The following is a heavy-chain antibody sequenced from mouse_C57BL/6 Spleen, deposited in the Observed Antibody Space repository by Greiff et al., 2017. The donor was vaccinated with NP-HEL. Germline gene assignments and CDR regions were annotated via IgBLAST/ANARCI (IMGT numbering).Heavy chain of an antibody. V-gene: IGHV2-2*01. CDR1: GFSLTSCG. Sequence: QVHLQQSGPGLVQPSQSLSITCTVSGFSLTSCGVHWVRQSPGKGLEWLGVIWSGGSTDYNAAFISRLSISKDNSKSQVFFKMNSLQADDTAIYYCASDYYGSSYGAMDYWGQGTSVTVSS. CDR3: ASDYYGSSYGAMDY. D-gene: IGHD1-1*01. CDR2: IWSGGST. J-gene: IGHJ4*01.